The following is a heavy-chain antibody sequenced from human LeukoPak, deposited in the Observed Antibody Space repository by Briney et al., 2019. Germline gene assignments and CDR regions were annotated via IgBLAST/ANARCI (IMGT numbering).Heavy chain of an antibody. CDR2: ISGSGDST. Sequence: PGGSLRLSCAASGSTFSSYAMSWVRQAPGKGLEWVSAISGSGDSTYYADSVKGRFTISRDNSKNTLYLQMNSLRAEDTAVYYCAKDLDYGDLFDYWGQGTLVTASS. CDR3: AKDLDYGDLFDY. J-gene: IGHJ4*02. V-gene: IGHV3-23*01. D-gene: IGHD4-17*01. CDR1: GSTFSSYA.